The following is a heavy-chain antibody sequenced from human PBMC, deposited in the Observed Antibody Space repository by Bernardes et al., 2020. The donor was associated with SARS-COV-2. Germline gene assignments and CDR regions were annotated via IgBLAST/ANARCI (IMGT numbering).Heavy chain of an antibody. V-gene: IGHV3-30*18. Sequence: GGSLRLSCAASGFTFSSYGMHWVRQAPGKGLEWVAVISYDGSNKYYADSVKGRFTISRDNSKNTLYLQMNSLRAEDTAVYYCAKAPDYYDSSGRMDSRDQGAVDIWGQGTMVTVSS. D-gene: IGHD3-22*01. CDR3: AKAPDYYDSSGRMDSRDQGAVDI. J-gene: IGHJ3*02. CDR2: ISYDGSNK. CDR1: GFTFSSYG.